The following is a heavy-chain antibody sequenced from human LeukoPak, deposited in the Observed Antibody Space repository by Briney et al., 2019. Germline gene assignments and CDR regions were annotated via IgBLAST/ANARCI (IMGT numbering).Heavy chain of an antibody. D-gene: IGHD3-22*01. Sequence: GSLRLSCTGSGFAFSSYAMSWVRPAPGKGLEWVSTISEVAINTYYADSVKGRFTISRDNSKNTLYLQMSSLRAEDTAVYYCALRSGYNHFEYWGQGTLVTVSS. J-gene: IGHJ4*02. CDR2: ISEVAINT. V-gene: IGHV3-23*01. CDR3: ALRSGYNHFEY. CDR1: GFAFSSYA.